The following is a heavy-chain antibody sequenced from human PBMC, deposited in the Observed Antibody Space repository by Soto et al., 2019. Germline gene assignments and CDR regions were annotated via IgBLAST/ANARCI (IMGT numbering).Heavy chain of an antibody. CDR3: ARREPHGYYSS. V-gene: IGHV1-18*01. J-gene: IGHJ5*02. D-gene: IGHD3-3*01. CDR2: INAYNGNT. Sequence: ASVKVSCKASGYTFTSYGISWVRQAPGQGLEWMGWINAYNGNTKYAQKLQGRVTMTTDTSTSTAYMELSSLRSEDTAVYYCARREPHGYYSSWGQGTMVTVSS. CDR1: GYTFTSYG.